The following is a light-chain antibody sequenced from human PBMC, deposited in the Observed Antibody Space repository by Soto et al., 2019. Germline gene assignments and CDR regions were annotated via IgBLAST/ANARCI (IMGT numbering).Light chain of an antibody. V-gene: IGLV2-14*01. CDR2: DVS. J-gene: IGLJ2*01. CDR1: SSDVGGYNY. CDR3: HSYTSSSTHVV. Sequence: QSVLTQPASVSGSPGQSITISCTGTSSDVGGYNYVSWYQQHPGKAPKLMIYDVSNRPSGVSNRFSGSKSGNTASLTISGLQAEEEADYYCHSYTSSSTHVVFGGGTKLTVL.